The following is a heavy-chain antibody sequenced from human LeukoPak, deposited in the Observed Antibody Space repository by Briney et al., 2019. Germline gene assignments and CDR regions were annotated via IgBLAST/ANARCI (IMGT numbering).Heavy chain of an antibody. V-gene: IGHV7-4-1*02. CDR3: AREPEIQLDAFDI. J-gene: IGHJ3*02. Sequence: ASVKDSCKASGYTFTSYAMNWVRQAPGQGLEWMGWINTNTWNPTYAQGFTGRFVFSLDTSVSTAYLHISSLKAEDTAVYYCAREPEIQLDAFDIWGQGTMVTVSS. CDR1: GYTFTSYA. CDR2: INTNTWNP. D-gene: IGHD5-18*01.